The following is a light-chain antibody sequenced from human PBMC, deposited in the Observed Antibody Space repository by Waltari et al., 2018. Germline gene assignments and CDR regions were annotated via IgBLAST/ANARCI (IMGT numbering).Light chain of an antibody. V-gene: IGKV3-11*01. Sequence: RPGQGFGRSLAWDHQHPGQPPRLLICGCSNCATGTPARFSGGGSGTDFSLTISRLEPEDVAVYYCQHYVSVPVTFGQGTKVEIK. CDR2: GCS. J-gene: IGKJ1*01. CDR3: QHYVSVPVT. CDR1: QGFGRS.